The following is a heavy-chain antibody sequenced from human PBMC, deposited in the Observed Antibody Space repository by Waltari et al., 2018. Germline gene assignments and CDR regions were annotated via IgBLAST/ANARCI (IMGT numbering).Heavy chain of an antibody. Sequence: EVQLLESGGDLVQPWGSLRLSCGVLTSPFHNYAINWVRRAPGTGLQWVAAITISDATYYADSVKGRFTISRDISKDTVYLQMNSLRAEDTAIYYCAKPFYNWDDPLDSWGQGTLVTVSS. CDR2: ITISDAT. J-gene: IGHJ4*02. D-gene: IGHD1-20*01. CDR3: AKPFYNWDDPLDS. CDR1: TSPFHNYA. V-gene: IGHV3-23*01.